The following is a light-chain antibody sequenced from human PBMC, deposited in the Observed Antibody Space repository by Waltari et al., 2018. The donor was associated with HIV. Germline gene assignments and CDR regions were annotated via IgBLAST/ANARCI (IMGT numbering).Light chain of an antibody. Sequence: EIVMLQSPATLSVSPGERATLSCRASQRVSSQLAWYQQKPGQAPRLLIDGASTRSTGIPGRFSGSESGTEFILTISSLQSEDCAVYYCQQYYKWPLTFGQGTRLEIK. CDR2: GAS. V-gene: IGKV3D-15*01. CDR1: QRVSSQ. CDR3: QQYYKWPLT. J-gene: IGKJ5*01.